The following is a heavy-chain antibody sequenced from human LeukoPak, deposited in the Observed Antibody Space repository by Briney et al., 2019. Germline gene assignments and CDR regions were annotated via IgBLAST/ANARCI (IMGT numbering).Heavy chain of an antibody. V-gene: IGHV3-30*18. CDR2: ISYEGSNK. CDR3: AKLPFDRADRQDYYYGMDV. D-gene: IGHD1-14*01. J-gene: IGHJ6*02. CDR1: GFTFSSYG. Sequence: PGRSLRLSCAASGFTFSSYGMHWVRQAPDKGLEWVAFISYEGSNKYYADSVKGRFTISRDNSKNTLYLQLNSLRAEDTAVYYCAKLPFDRADRQDYYYGMDVWGQGTTVTVSS.